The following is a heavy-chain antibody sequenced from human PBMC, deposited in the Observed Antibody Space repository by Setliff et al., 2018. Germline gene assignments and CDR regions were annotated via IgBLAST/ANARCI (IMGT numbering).Heavy chain of an antibody. V-gene: IGHV4-39*01. CDR3: ARTGTYRYFDY. D-gene: IGHD1-1*01. CDR2: IHYTGNT. CDR1: GGSINSGSYF. Sequence: PSETLSLTCTVSGGSINSGSYFWGWIRQPPGKELEWIGRIHYTGNTYYNASLKSRVTISVDTAQNQFSLSLSSVTAADTAVYYCARTGTYRYFDYWGQGTLVTVSS. J-gene: IGHJ4*02.